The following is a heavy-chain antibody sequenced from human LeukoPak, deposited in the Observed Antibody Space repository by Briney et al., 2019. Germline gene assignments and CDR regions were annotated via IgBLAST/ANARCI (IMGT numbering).Heavy chain of an antibody. J-gene: IGHJ4*02. V-gene: IGHV3-23*01. CDR2: ISDSGDST. CDR1: GFTFTSSA. Sequence: GGSLRLSCPASGFTFTSSAMTWVRQLPGKGLDWVSTISDSGDSTYYADSVKGRFTISRDNTKNRLSLQMSGLRAEDTAVYYCAKDQYYYYDSSGSYHGAPFEYRGQGALVTVSA. D-gene: IGHD3-22*01. CDR3: AKDQYYYYDSSGSYHGAPFEY.